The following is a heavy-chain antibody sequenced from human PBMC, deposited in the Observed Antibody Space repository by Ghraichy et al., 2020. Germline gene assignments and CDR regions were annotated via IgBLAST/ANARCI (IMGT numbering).Heavy chain of an antibody. D-gene: IGHD3-10*01. V-gene: IGHV1-18*01. CDR2: ISAYNGNT. CDR3: ARASSHVLLWFGGENWFDP. CDR1: GYTFTSYG. J-gene: IGHJ5*02. Sequence: ASVKVSCKASGYTFTSYGISWVRQAPGQGLEWMGWISAYNGNTNYAQKLQGRVTMTTDTSTSTAYMELRSLRSDDTAVYYCARASSHVLLWFGGENWFDPWGQGTLVTVSS.